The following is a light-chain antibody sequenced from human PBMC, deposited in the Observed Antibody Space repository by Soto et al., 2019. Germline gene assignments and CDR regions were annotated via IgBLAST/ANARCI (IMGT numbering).Light chain of an antibody. J-gene: IGKJ2*01. V-gene: IGKV3-15*01. CDR2: DTS. CDR1: QTISSN. Sequence: EIVMTQSPATLSVSPGERATLSCRASQTISSNLAWYQQKPGQAPRLLIYDTSTRATGIPARFSGSGSGTEFTLTISSLQSEDFATFYCQQSYTVPHTFGQGTKVEI. CDR3: QQSYTVPHT.